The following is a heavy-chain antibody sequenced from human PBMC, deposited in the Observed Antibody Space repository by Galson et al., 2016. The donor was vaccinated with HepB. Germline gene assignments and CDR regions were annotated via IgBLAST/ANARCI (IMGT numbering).Heavy chain of an antibody. CDR1: GYTFTSHL. CDR2: INAGSGDT. CDR3: AKAFAVGFWSGYDY. V-gene: IGHV1-3*01. Sequence: SVKVSCKASGYTFTSHLIHWVRQAPGQRLEWMGWINAGSGDTRYSQKFQARVTITRDTSASTAYMDLSSLTSEDTAVYYCAKAFAVGFWSGYDYWGQGSPVTVSS. D-gene: IGHD3-3*01. J-gene: IGHJ4*02.